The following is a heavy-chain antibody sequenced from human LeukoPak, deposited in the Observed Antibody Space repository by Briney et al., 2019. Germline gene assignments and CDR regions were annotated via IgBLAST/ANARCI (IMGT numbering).Heavy chain of an antibody. CDR1: GFTFSSYT. J-gene: IGHJ4*02. CDR2: ISYDGSNK. CDR3: ARELQYCSSTSCYRGYFDY. V-gene: IGHV3-30*04. Sequence: PGGTLRLSCAASGFTFSSYTMHWIRQAPGKGLERVAIISYDGSNKYYGDSVKGRFTISRDNSKNTLYLQMNSLRAEDTAVYYCARELQYCSSTSCYRGYFDYWGQGTLVTVSS. D-gene: IGHD2-2*01.